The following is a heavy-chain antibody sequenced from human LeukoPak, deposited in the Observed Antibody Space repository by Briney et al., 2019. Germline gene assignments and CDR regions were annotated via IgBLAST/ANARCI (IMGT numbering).Heavy chain of an antibody. Sequence: TSETLSLTCTVSGGSISSSSYYWGWIRQPPGKGLEWIGSIYYSGSTYYNPSLKSRVTISVDTSKNQFSLKLSSVTAADTAVYYCARVEMATIGRYWFDPWGQGTLVTVSS. CDR3: ARVEMATIGRYWFDP. V-gene: IGHV4-39*07. CDR2: IYYSGST. D-gene: IGHD5-24*01. CDR1: GGSISSSSYY. J-gene: IGHJ5*02.